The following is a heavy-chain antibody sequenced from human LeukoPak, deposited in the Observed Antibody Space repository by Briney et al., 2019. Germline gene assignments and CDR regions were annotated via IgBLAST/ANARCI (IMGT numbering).Heavy chain of an antibody. CDR3: ARDQSIAGPTSADD. CDR1: GFTLRSYW. V-gene: IGHV3-74*01. CDR2: INTDGSNT. J-gene: IGHJ4*02. D-gene: IGHD1-26*01. Sequence: TGGSLRLSCAASGFTLRSYWRHWVRQARGKGGVWGSRINTDGSNTIYADSVKGRFTISRDNAKNTLYLQMNSLRAEDTAVYSCARDQSIAGPTSADDWGQGTLVTVSS.